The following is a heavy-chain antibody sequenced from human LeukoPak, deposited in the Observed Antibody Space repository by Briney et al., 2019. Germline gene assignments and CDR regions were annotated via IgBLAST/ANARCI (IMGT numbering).Heavy chain of an antibody. V-gene: IGHV3-30*02. J-gene: IGHJ4*02. D-gene: IGHD2-2*01. CDR2: TRYDGSNK. CDR3: AKAPREYPLDY. CDR1: GFTFSSYG. Sequence: GGSLRLSCAASGFTFSSYGMHWVRQAPGKGLEWVAFTRYDGSNKYYADSVKGRFTISRDNSKNTLYLQMNSLRAEDTAVYYRAKAPREYPLDYWGQGTLVTVSS.